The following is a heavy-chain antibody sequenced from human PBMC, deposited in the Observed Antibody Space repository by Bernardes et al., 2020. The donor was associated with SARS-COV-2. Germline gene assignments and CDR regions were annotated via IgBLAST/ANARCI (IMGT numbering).Heavy chain of an antibody. CDR3: ARAVWGIWHFDL. CDR1: GGSFSGYY. Sequence: SETLSLTCAVYGGSFSGYYWSWIRQPPGKGLEWIGEINHSGSTNYNPSLKSRVTISVDTSKNQFSLKLSSVTAADTAIYYCARAVWGIWHFDLWGRDTLVTVSS. J-gene: IGHJ2*01. D-gene: IGHD3-16*01. CDR2: INHSGST. V-gene: IGHV4-34*01.